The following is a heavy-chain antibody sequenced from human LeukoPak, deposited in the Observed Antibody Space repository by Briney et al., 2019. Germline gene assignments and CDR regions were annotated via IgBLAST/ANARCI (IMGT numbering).Heavy chain of an antibody. CDR2: IWYDGSNK. CDR1: GFTFSSYG. Sequence: GGSLRLSCAASGFTFSSYGMHWVRQAPGKGLEWVAVIWYDGSNKYYADSVKARSTISRDNPKNTLYLQMNSLRPDDTAVYYCAKDRENLADYWGQGTLVTVSS. V-gene: IGHV3-30*02. J-gene: IGHJ4*02. CDR3: AKDRENLADY. D-gene: IGHD2/OR15-2a*01.